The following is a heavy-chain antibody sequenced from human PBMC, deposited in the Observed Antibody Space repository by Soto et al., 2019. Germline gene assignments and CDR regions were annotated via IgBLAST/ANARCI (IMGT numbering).Heavy chain of an antibody. Sequence: EVQLVESGGGLVKPGGSLRLSCAASGFTFSSYSMNWVRQAPGKGLEWVSSISSSSSYIYYADSVKGRFTISRDNAKNSLYLQLSSLRAEDTAVYYCARYRHYYGSGSYYNDYWGQGTLVTVSS. CDR1: GFTFSSYS. CDR2: ISSSSSYI. CDR3: ARYRHYYGSGSYYNDY. D-gene: IGHD3-10*01. V-gene: IGHV3-21*01. J-gene: IGHJ4*02.